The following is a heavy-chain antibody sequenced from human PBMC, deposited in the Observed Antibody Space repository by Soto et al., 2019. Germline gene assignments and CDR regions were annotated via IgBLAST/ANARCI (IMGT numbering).Heavy chain of an antibody. CDR3: AGSANTVTDHLDH. CDR1: GYTFTIHW. CDR2: IFPSDSDS. V-gene: IGHV5-51*07. J-gene: IGHJ4*02. D-gene: IGHD4-17*01. Sequence: VDSLKISCEVSGYTFTIHWIGWVHQMAGKCMEGIGVIFPSDSDSRYSLAFQAQVTISAAKSINTAYLQWNSLKASDTSIYYCAGSANTVTDHLDHWGQGTLVTVSS.